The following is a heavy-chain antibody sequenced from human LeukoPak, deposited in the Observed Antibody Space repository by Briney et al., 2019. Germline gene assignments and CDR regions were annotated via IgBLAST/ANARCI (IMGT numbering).Heavy chain of an antibody. CDR1: GFPFSDYY. D-gene: IGHD4-11*01. V-gene: IGHV3-11*01. Sequence: AGGSLRLSCEASGFPFSDYYMTWVRQAPGKGLEWISYISGSSSTVYYIDSVRGRFTVSRDNARNSLFLQINRLRPEDTAVYYCATSSTGRAYYLDHWGRGALVTV. CDR2: ISGSSSTV. CDR3: ATSSTGRAYYLDH. J-gene: IGHJ4*02.